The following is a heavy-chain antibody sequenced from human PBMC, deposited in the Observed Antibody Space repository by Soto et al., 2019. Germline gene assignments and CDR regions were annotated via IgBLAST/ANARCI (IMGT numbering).Heavy chain of an antibody. CDR2: ISYDGSNK. CDR3: AKDRYSSGFFDY. V-gene: IGHV3-30*18. CDR1: GFTFSSYG. D-gene: IGHD6-19*01. Sequence: GGSLRLSCAASGFTFSSYGMHWVRQAPGKGLEWVAVISYDGSNKYYADSVKGRFTISRDNAKNTLYLQMNSLRAEDTAVYYCAKDRYSSGFFDYWGQGTLVNVSS. J-gene: IGHJ4*02.